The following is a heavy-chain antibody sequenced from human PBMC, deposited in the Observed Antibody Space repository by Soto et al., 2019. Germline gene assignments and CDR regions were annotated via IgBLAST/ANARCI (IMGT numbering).Heavy chain of an antibody. CDR3: ARGGDWQFDY. CDR1: GDSISSDKW. CDR2: IHHSGRT. J-gene: IGHJ4*02. D-gene: IGHD2-21*02. V-gene: IGHV4-4*02. Sequence: QVQLQESGPGLVKPSGTLSLTCAVSGDSISSDKWWSWVRQPPGKGLEWIGEIHHSGRTNYIPSLKSRVTILVEKSKNQVSLELSSMTAADTAVYYCARGGDWQFDYWGQGTLVTVSS.